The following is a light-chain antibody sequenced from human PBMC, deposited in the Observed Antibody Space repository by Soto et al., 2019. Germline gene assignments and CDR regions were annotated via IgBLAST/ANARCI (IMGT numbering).Light chain of an antibody. CDR2: DAS. V-gene: IGKV3-20*01. J-gene: IGKJ4*01. CDR3: QQFSSYRVT. CDR1: QTVRNNY. Sequence: VLTQSPGTLSLSPGERATLSCRASQTVRNNYLAWYQQKPGQAPRLLIYDASSRATGIPDRFSGGGSGTDFTLTISRLEPEDFAVYYCQQFSSYRVTFGGGTKVDIK.